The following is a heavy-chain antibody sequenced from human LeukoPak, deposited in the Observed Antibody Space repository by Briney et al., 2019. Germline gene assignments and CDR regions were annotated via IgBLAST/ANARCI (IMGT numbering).Heavy chain of an antibody. J-gene: IGHJ6*03. Sequence: GGSLSLSCAASGFTFSSYGMHWVRQAPGKGLEWVAFIRYDGSNKYYADSVKGRFTISRDNSKNTLYLQMNSLRAEDTAVYYCAKPYCSSTSCSYYYYYYMDVWGKGTTVTVSS. D-gene: IGHD2-2*01. CDR3: AKPYCSSTSCSYYYYYYMDV. CDR2: IRYDGSNK. CDR1: GFTFSSYG. V-gene: IGHV3-30*02.